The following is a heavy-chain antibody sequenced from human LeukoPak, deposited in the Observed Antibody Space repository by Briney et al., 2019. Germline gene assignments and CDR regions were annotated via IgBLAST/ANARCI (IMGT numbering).Heavy chain of an antibody. D-gene: IGHD6-25*01. V-gene: IGHV1-69*04. J-gene: IGHJ5*02. CDR3: ASQTFWGYSSGPFDP. Sequence: GASVKVSCKASGGTFSSYAISWVRQAPGQGLEWMGRIVPIFGIANYAQKFQGRVTITADKSTSTAYMELSSLRSEDTAVYYCASQTFWGYSSGPFDPWGQGTLVTVSS. CDR2: IVPIFGIA. CDR1: GGTFSSYA.